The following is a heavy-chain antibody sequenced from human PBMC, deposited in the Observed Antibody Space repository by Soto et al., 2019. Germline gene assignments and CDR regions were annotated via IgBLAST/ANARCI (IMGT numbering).Heavy chain of an antibody. J-gene: IGHJ4*02. Sequence: GGSLRLSCAASGFTFCDYAMSWVGQAPGKGLEWVSTITGSSSNLYYTVSGKGRFAISRENSGNILRQQMNSLTAEDTAVYYCAKGGAVYGLLTHDYWGQGTLVTVSS. CDR2: ITGSSSNL. D-gene: IGHD3-9*01. V-gene: IGHV3-23*01. CDR1: GFTFCDYA. CDR3: AKGGAVYGLLTHDY.